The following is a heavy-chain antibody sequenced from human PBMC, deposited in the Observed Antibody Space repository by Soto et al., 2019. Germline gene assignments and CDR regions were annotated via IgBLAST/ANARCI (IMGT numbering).Heavy chain of an antibody. Sequence: QITVKESGPPLVKPTQTLTVTCIFSGLSLSTSGVGAGWIRQPPGWSLEWLALIYWDDYKRYRPSLKSRVTLTKDTTNNQVVLTMTNMDPGDTATYYGAHRRARTAARDDAFDVWGQGTTVVVSS. CDR3: AHRRARTAARDDAFDV. J-gene: IGHJ3*01. V-gene: IGHV2-5*02. CDR1: GLSLSTSGVG. D-gene: IGHD6-6*01. CDR2: IYWDDYK.